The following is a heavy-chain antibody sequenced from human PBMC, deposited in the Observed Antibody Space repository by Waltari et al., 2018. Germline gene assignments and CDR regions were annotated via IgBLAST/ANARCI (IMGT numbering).Heavy chain of an antibody. CDR2: ITSSYNK. V-gene: IGHV3-48*03. Sequence: EVQLVESGGGLVQPGGSLRLSCAASGFTFSIYDMNWFRQAPGKGLEWVSHITSSYNKYYADSVKGRFTISRDNAENSLYLQMNSLRAEDTAVYYCARDSYSSGWTVDNWGQGTLVTVSS. D-gene: IGHD6-19*01. J-gene: IGHJ4*02. CDR3: ARDSYSSGWTVDN. CDR1: GFTFSIYD.